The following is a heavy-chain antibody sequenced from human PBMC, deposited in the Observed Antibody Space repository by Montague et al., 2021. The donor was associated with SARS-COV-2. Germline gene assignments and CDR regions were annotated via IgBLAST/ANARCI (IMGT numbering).Heavy chain of an antibody. Sequence: RLSWSASGFTFSSYEMNWVRQAPGKGLEWVSYISSSGSTIYYADSVKGRFTISRDNAKNSLYLQMNSLRAEDTAVYYRARDSLFRSGYSSGWPDYWGQGTLVTVSS. J-gene: IGHJ4*02. CDR3: ARDSLFRSGYSSGWPDY. CDR2: ISSSGSTI. D-gene: IGHD6-19*01. V-gene: IGHV3-48*03. CDR1: GFTFSSYE.